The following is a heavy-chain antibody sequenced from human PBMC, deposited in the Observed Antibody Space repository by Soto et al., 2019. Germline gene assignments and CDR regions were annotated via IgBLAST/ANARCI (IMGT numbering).Heavy chain of an antibody. CDR3: ARGKPEDTAMVTGSNYFDY. J-gene: IGHJ4*02. V-gene: IGHV4-34*01. Sequence: QVQLQQWGAGLLKPSETLSLTCAVYGGSFSGYYWSWIRQPPGKGLEWIGEINHSGSTNYHPSLKSRVTISVDTSKNQFSLKLSSVTAADTAVYYCARGKPEDTAMVTGSNYFDYWGQGTLVTVSS. CDR2: INHSGST. D-gene: IGHD5-18*01. CDR1: GGSFSGYY.